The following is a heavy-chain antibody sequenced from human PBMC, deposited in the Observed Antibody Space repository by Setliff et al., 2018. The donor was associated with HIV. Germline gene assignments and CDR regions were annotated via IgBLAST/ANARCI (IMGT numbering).Heavy chain of an antibody. D-gene: IGHD2-21*01. Sequence: GESLKISCRGFGYNFNNYWIDWVRQMPGKGLEWFGDIDDRGTTNYNPSLRGRVTISVDSARNQFSLRMTSVTAADRDVYYCARGQLALRGPKFYYMDVWGQGTPVTVSS. CDR1: GYNFNNYW. CDR2: IDDRGTT. J-gene: IGHJ6*03. V-gene: IGHV5-10-1*04. CDR3: ARGQLALRGPKFYYMDV.